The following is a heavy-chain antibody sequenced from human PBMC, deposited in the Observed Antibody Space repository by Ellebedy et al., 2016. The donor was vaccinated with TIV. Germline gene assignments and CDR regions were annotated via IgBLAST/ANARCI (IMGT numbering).Heavy chain of an antibody. J-gene: IGHJ4*02. CDR2: ISYDGSNK. Sequence: GESLKISXAASGFTFSSYGMHWVRQAPGKGLEWVAVISYDGSNKYYADSVKGRFTISRDNSKNTLYLQMNSLRSEDTAVYYCARGLGFDSSGYSYYFDYWGQGTLVTVSS. V-gene: IGHV3-30*03. CDR1: GFTFSSYG. CDR3: ARGLGFDSSGYSYYFDY. D-gene: IGHD3-22*01.